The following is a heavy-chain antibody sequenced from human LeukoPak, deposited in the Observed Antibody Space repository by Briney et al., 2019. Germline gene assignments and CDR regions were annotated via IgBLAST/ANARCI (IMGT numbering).Heavy chain of an antibody. D-gene: IGHD2-15*01. V-gene: IGHV4-4*07. CDR2: IYTSGST. CDR1: GGSISSYY. J-gene: IGHJ3*02. CDR3: ARDPRWELLKGGAFDI. Sequence: SETLSLTCTVSGGSISSYYWSWIRQPAGKGLEWIGRIYTSGSTNYNPSLKSRVTMSVDTSKNQFSLKLSSVTAADTAVYYCARDPRWELLKGGAFDIWGQGTMVTVSS.